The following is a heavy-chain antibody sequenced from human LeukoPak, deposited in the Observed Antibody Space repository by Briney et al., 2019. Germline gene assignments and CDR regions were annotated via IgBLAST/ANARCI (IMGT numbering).Heavy chain of an antibody. CDR2: ISWDGGST. Sequence: GGSLRLSCAASGFTFDDYTMHWVRQAPGKGLEWVSLISWDGGSTYYADSVKGRFTISRDNAKNSLYLQMNSLRAEDTAVYYCARDPQQLGWFDPWGQGTLVTVSS. D-gene: IGHD6-13*01. J-gene: IGHJ5*02. CDR3: ARDPQQLGWFDP. V-gene: IGHV3-43*01. CDR1: GFTFDDYT.